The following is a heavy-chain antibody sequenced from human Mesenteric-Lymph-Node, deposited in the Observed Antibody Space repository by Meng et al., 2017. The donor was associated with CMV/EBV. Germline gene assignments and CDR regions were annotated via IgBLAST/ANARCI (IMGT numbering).Heavy chain of an antibody. D-gene: IGHD3-10*01. Sequence: GESLKISCEASGFTFDTYAMSWVRQAPGKGLEWVSLLNGGGSSTYYADSVKGRFTISRDNAKNSLYLQMNSLRAEDTAVYYCARGAHGSGSYYNSYYFDYWGQGTLVTVSS. CDR2: LNGGGSST. V-gene: IGHV3-23*01. CDR3: ARGAHGSGSYYNSYYFDY. J-gene: IGHJ4*02. CDR1: GFTFDTYA.